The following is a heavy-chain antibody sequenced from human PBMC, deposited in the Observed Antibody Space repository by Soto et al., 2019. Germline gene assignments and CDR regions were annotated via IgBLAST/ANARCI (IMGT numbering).Heavy chain of an antibody. CDR1: GFTFGGHA. D-gene: IGHD1-26*01. J-gene: IGHJ1*01. CDR2: ISGSDGST. Sequence: PGGSLRLSCTVSGFTFGGHAMHWVRQRPGKGLEWVSAISGSDGSTYYADSVKGRFTISRDNSKNTLYLQMNSLRAEDTAVYYCAKVPYSGSYYIDFQHWGLGTVVTVSA. V-gene: IGHV3-23*01. CDR3: AKVPYSGSYYIDFQH.